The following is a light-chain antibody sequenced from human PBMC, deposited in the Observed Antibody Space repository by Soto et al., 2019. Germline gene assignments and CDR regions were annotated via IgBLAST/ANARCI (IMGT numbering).Light chain of an antibody. CDR2: DVS. CDR3: QQYNNWPFS. V-gene: IGKV3-15*01. J-gene: IGKJ5*01. CDR1: QSVSSIY. Sequence: EIVMTQSPATLSVSPGERATLSCRASQSVSSIYLAWYQQRPGQSPRLLIYDVSIRATGVPARFSGTGSETDFTLTISGLQSEDSAVYFCQQYNNWPFSFGQGTRLEI.